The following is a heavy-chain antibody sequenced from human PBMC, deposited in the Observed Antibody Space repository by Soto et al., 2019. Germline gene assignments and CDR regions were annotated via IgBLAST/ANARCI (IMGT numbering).Heavy chain of an antibody. V-gene: IGHV3-30*18. D-gene: IGHD3-22*01. CDR3: AKVGDYYDSSGYYYPQIDY. CDR2: ISYDGSNK. CDR1: GFTFSSYG. J-gene: IGHJ4*02. Sequence: GGSLRLSCAASGFTFSSYGMHWVRQAPGKGLEWVAVISYDGSNKYYADSVKGRFTISRDNSKNTLYLQMNSLRAEDTAVYYCAKVGDYYDSSGYYYPQIDYWGQGTLVTVSS.